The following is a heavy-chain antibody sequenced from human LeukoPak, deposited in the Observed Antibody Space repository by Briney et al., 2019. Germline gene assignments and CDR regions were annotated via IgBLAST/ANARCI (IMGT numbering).Heavy chain of an antibody. Sequence: PSETLSLTCTVSGYSVSSGYYWGWIRQPPGKGLEWIGSMYHSGDTYSNPSLKSRVTISVDTSKNQLSLRLSSVTAADTAVYYCARLSGLGPVEMATRPPAFDIWGQGTMVTVSS. CDR3: ARLSGLGPVEMATRPPAFDI. CDR1: GYSVSSGYY. V-gene: IGHV4-38-2*02. J-gene: IGHJ3*02. D-gene: IGHD5-24*01. CDR2: MYHSGDT.